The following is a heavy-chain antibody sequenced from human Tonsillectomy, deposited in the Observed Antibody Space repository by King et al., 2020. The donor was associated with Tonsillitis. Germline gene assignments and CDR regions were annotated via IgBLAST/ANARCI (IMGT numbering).Heavy chain of an antibody. CDR1: GGSISSGSSY. J-gene: IGHJ3*02. Sequence: QLQESGPGLVKPSQTLSLTCTVSGGSISSGSSYWSWIRQPAGKRLEWIGRIFSTGSVNYNPSLKSRVTISVDTSKNQFSLNLSSVTAADTAVYYCARDWDSSGYYTSPDAFDIWGQGTTVTVSS. V-gene: IGHV4-61*02. D-gene: IGHD3-22*01. CDR3: ARDWDSSGYYTSPDAFDI. CDR2: IFSTGSV.